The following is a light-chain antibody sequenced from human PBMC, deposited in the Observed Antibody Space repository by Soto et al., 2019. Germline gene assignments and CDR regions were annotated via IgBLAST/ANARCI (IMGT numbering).Light chain of an antibody. CDR3: QVWDSSSDHVV. CDR1: NLGSKS. V-gene: IGLV3-21*02. Sequence: YELTQPPSVSVAPGQTARITCGGNNLGSKSVHWYQQKPGQAPVLGVYDDSDRPSGIPERFSGSNSGNTATLTISRVEAGDEADYYCQVWDSSSDHVVFGGGTKLTFL. CDR2: DDS. J-gene: IGLJ2*01.